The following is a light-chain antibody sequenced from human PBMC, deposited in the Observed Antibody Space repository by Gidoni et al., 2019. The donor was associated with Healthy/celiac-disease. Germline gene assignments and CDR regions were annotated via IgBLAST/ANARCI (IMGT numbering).Light chain of an antibody. J-gene: IGKJ1*01. CDR3: QQYNSYPWT. Sequence: PSTLSAAVGDRVTITCRASQSISSWLAWYQQKPGKAPKLLIYKASSLESGVPSRFSGSGSGTEFTLTISSLQPDDFATYYCQQYNSYPWTFGQGTKVEIK. CDR2: KAS. V-gene: IGKV1-5*03. CDR1: QSISSW.